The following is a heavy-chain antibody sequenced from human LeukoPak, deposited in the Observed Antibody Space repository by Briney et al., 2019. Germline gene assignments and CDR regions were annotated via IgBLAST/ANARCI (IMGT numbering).Heavy chain of an antibody. CDR3: AGSSTSLTYFDY. CDR1: GGSISSGDYY. D-gene: IGHD2-2*01. V-gene: IGHV4-30-4*01. CDR2: IYYSGST. J-gene: IGHJ4*02. Sequence: SETLSLTCTVSGGSISSGDYYWSWLRQPPGKGLEWIGYIYYSGSTYYNPSLKSRVTISVDTSKNQFSLKLSSVTAADTAVYYCAGSSTSLTYFDYWGQGTLVTVSS.